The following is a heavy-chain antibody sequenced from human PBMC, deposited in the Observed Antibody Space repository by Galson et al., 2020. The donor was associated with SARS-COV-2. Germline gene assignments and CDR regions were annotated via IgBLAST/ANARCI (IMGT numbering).Heavy chain of an antibody. Sequence: SETLSLTCAVSGTSISSGSYSWNWIRQPQGKGLEWIGYISQSGGTYYNPSLKSRVTISGDRSKNQFSLRLSSVTAADTAVYYCARLHYGEYAPEAFDIWGPGTRVTVAS. D-gene: IGHD4-17*01. CDR2: ISQSGGT. J-gene: IGHJ3*02. CDR3: ARLHYGEYAPEAFDI. V-gene: IGHV4-30-2*01. CDR1: GTSISSGSYS.